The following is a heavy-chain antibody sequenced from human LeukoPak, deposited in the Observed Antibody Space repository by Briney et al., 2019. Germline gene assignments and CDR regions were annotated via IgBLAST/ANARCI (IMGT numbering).Heavy chain of an antibody. J-gene: IGHJ4*02. V-gene: IGHV1-69*05. Sequence: ASVKVSCKASGGTFSSYAINWVRQAPGQGLEWMGGIIPIFGTASYAQKFQGRVTITTDESTSTAYMELSSLRSEDTAVYYCARGLGSSGYYSYFDYWGQGTLVTVSS. CDR3: ARGLGSSGYYSYFDY. D-gene: IGHD3-22*01. CDR1: GGTFSSYA. CDR2: IIPIFGTA.